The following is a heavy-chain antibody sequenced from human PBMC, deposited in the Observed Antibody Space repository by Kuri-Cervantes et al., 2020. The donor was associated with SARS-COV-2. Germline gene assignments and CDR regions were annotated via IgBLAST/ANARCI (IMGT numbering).Heavy chain of an antibody. V-gene: IGHV4-30-2*01. Sequence: LRLSCAVSGGSISSGGYSWSWIRQPPGKGLEWIGYIYHSGSTYYNPSLKSRVTISVDRSKNQFSLKLSSVTAADTAVYYCARRGSSSLYRYWGQGTLVTVSS. CDR1: GGSISSGGYS. J-gene: IGHJ4*02. CDR3: ARRGSSSLYRY. CDR2: IYHSGST. D-gene: IGHD6-13*01.